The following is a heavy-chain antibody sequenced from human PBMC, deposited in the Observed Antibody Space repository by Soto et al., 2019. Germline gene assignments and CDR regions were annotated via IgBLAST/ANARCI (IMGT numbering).Heavy chain of an antibody. Sequence: SETLSLTCAVSGDSIRSGYYWGWVRQAPGKGLEWLGSVYHNGIMFHNPSFQSRVTISVDTSKNQFSLNLRSVTAADTAVYYCAALWFGELAFNYWGHGILVTVSS. V-gene: IGHV4-38-2*01. CDR2: VYHNGIM. CDR1: GDSIRSGYY. CDR3: AALWFGELAFNY. J-gene: IGHJ4*01. D-gene: IGHD3-10*01.